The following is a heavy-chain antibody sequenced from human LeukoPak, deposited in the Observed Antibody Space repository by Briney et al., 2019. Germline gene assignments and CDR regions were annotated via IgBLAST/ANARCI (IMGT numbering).Heavy chain of an antibody. V-gene: IGHV4-38-2*01. CDR3: ARGRRGDY. CDR2: INHSGST. D-gene: IGHD2-15*01. Sequence: SETLSLTCAVSDYSITSGNYWGWIRQPPGEGLEWIGEINHSGSTNYNPSLKSRVTISVDTSKNQFSLKLSSVTAADTAVYYCARGRRGDYWGQGTLVTVSS. J-gene: IGHJ4*02. CDR1: DYSITSGNY.